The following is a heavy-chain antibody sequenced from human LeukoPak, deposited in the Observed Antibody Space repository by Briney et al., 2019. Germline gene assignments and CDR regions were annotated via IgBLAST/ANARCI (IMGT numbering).Heavy chain of an antibody. CDR2: IRGDGADT. J-gene: IGHJ4*02. CDR3: TKIGDPHTADMYFDV. CDR1: GVTFSHYF. Sequence: PGGSLRLPCAASGVTFSHYFMTWVRQAPGKGLEGISSIRGDGADTYYADSVKGRFTVSRDNSKNTLYLQLNRLRDQDTAIYYCTKIGDPHTADMYFDVWGQGTLVTVSS. V-gene: IGHV3-23*01. D-gene: IGHD3-16*01.